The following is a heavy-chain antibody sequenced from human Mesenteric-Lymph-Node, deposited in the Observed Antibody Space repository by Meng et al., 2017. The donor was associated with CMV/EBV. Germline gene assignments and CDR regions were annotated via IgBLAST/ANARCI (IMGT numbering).Heavy chain of an antibody. J-gene: IGHJ6*02. CDR1: GFTFSSYE. CDR3: AKVEGFGESAEVGQYGMDV. V-gene: IGHV3-48*03. Sequence: GGSLRLSCAASGFTFSSYEMNWVRQAPGKGLEWVSYISSSGSTIYYADSVKGRFTISRDNAKNSLYLQMNSLRAEDTAVYYCAKVEGFGESAEVGQYGMDVWGQGTTVTVSS. CDR2: ISSSGSTI. D-gene: IGHD3-10*01.